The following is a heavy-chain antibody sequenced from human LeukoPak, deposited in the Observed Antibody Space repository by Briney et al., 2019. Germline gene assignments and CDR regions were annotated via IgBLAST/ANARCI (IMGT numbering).Heavy chain of an antibody. J-gene: IGHJ5*02. Sequence: SETLSLTCTVSGGSISSNFWSWIRQPPGKGLEWSGYMFYSGSTNYNPSLKSRVTISVDASKNQFSLKLTSVSAADTAVYYCARDRAPVTMIRGAPGGFDPWGQGTLVTVSS. CDR2: MFYSGST. D-gene: IGHD3-10*01. V-gene: IGHV4-59*01. CDR3: ARDRAPVTMIRGAPGGFDP. CDR1: GGSISSNF.